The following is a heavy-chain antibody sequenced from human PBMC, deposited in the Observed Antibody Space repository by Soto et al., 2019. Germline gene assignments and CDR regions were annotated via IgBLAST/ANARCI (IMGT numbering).Heavy chain of an antibody. CDR1: GYTFTSYG. J-gene: IGHJ6*02. CDR3: ARGYYYGQGYYYYYGMDV. V-gene: IGHV1-18*01. Sequence: QVQLVQSGAEVKKPGASVKVSCKASGYTFTSYGISWVRQAPGQGLEWMGWISAYNGNTNYAQKLQGRVTMTTDTSTSTADLELRSLRSDDTAVYYCARGYYYGQGYYYYYGMDVWGQGTTVTVSS. D-gene: IGHD3-10*01. CDR2: ISAYNGNT.